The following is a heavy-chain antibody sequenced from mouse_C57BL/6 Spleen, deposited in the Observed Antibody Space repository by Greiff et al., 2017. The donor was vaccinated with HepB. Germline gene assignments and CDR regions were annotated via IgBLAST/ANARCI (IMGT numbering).Heavy chain of an antibody. CDR1: GFNIKDDY. CDR3: TTLITTVVARDY. Sequence: VQLKESGAELVRPGASVKLSCTASGFNIKDDYMHWVKQRPEQGLEWIGWIDPENGDTEYASKFQGKATITADTSSNTAYLQLSSLTSEDTAVYYCTTLITTVVARDYWGQGTTLTVSS. CDR2: IDPENGDT. J-gene: IGHJ2*01. V-gene: IGHV14-4*01. D-gene: IGHD1-1*01.